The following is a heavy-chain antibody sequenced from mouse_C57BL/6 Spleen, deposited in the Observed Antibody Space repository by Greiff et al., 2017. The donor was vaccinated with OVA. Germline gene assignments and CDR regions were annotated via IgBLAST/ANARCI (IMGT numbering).Heavy chain of an antibody. CDR3: ARATTVVEGGWYFDV. D-gene: IGHD1-1*01. CDR1: GYTFTNYW. Sequence: QVQLKQSGAELVRPGTSVKMSCKASGYTFTNYWIGWAKQRPGHGLEWIGDIYPGGGYTNYNEKFKGKATLTADKSSSTAYMQFSSLTSEDSAIYYCARATTVVEGGWYFDVWGTGTTVTVSS. V-gene: IGHV1-63*01. CDR2: IYPGGGYT. J-gene: IGHJ1*03.